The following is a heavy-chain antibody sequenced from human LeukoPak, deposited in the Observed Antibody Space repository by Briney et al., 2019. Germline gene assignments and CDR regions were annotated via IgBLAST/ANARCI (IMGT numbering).Heavy chain of an antibody. CDR2: IYPEDSDP. V-gene: IGHV5-51*01. D-gene: IGHD2-21*02. CDR1: EYSFSIYW. Sequence: PGESLKISCKGSEYSFSIYWIAWVRQMPGKGLEYMGTIYPEDSDPRYTPSFQGQVTISADKSISTAYLEWSSLKASDTAMCYCARRMYGDYEGFDYWGQGTLVTVSS. J-gene: IGHJ4*02. CDR3: ARRMYGDYEGFDY.